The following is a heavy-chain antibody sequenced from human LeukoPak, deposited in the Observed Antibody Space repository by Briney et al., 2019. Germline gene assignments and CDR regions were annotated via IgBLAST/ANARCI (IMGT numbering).Heavy chain of an antibody. J-gene: IGHJ4*02. V-gene: IGHV3-11*04. CDR3: ARDGDQMYEVYDY. D-gene: IGHD1-14*01. Sequence: PGGSLRLSCSASGFIFSYYYMGWISQATRKRLERVSYIDGSDNIIHYADSVKGRFTISRDNAKNALFLQMNSLRAEDTAVYYCARDGDQMYEVYDYWGQGTLVTVSS. CDR1: GFIFSYYY. CDR2: IDGSDNII.